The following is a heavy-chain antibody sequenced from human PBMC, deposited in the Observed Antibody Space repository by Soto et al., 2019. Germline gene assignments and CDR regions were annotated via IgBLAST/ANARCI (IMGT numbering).Heavy chain of an antibody. CDR1: GGSISSYY. Sequence: PSETLSLTCTVSGGSISSYYWSWVRQPPGKGLEWIGYIYYSGSTNYNPSLKSRVTISVDTSKNQFSLKLSSVTAADTAVYYCARIAAAGPGNWFDPLGQGTLVTVS. CDR3: ARIAAAGPGNWFDP. V-gene: IGHV4-59*01. D-gene: IGHD6-13*01. J-gene: IGHJ5*02. CDR2: IYYSGST.